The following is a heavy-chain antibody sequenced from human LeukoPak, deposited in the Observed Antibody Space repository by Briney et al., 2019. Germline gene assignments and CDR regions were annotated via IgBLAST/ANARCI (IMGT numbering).Heavy chain of an antibody. CDR3: AKCPSSLSCYGVRLDV. V-gene: IGHV3-23*01. CDR2: IGGSGVTT. D-gene: IGHD2-2*01. J-gene: IGHJ6*02. CDR1: GFTFSNNA. Sequence: GGSLRLSCVASGFTFSNNALTWVRQAPGKGLEGVSNIGGSGVTTNYANSVKGRFTISRDNSKNTLYLEMNSLGVDDTAIYYCAKCPSSLSCYGVRLDVWGQGTTVTVSS.